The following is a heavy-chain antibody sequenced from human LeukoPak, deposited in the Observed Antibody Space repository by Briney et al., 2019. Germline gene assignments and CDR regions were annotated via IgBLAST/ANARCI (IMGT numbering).Heavy chain of an antibody. Sequence: GGSLRLSCAASGFTFSDYWMNWVRQAPGKGLEWVANIKQDGSEKYYVDSVKGRFTISRDNAKNSLYLQMNSLRAEDTAVYYCARPIVGAAVGDYWGQGTLVTVSS. V-gene: IGHV3-7*01. J-gene: IGHJ4*02. D-gene: IGHD1-26*01. CDR1: GFTFSDYW. CDR3: ARPIVGAAVGDY. CDR2: IKQDGSEK.